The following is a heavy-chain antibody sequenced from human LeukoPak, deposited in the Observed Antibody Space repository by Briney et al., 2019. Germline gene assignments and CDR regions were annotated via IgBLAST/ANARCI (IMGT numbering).Heavy chain of an antibody. V-gene: IGHV4-61*09. CDR3: ARDPDIVVVPAALRAAFDI. Sequence: SQTLSLXCTVSGGPISSASYYWSWIRQPAGKGPEWIGHIYTSGSTSYNPSLKSRVTISVDTSKNQFSLKLSSVTAADTAVYYCARDPDIVVVPAALRAAFDIWGQGTMVTVSS. CDR1: GGPISSASYY. D-gene: IGHD2-2*01. CDR2: IYTSGST. J-gene: IGHJ3*02.